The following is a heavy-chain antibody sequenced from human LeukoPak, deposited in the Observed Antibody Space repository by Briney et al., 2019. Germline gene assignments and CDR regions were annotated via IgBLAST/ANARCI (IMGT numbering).Heavy chain of an antibody. CDR3: ARYPSTARFDP. J-gene: IGHJ5*02. D-gene: IGHD4-17*01. Sequence: ASVKVSCKASGYTFTSYGISWVRQAPGQGLEWMGWINPNSGGTNYAQKFQGRVTMTRDTSISTAYMELSRLRSDDTAVYYCARYPSTARFDPWGQGTLVTVSS. CDR2: INPNSGGT. CDR1: GYTFTSYG. V-gene: IGHV1-2*02.